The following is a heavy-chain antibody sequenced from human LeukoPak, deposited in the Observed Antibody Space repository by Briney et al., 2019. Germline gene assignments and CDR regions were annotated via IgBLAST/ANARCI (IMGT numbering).Heavy chain of an antibody. D-gene: IGHD3-22*01. J-gene: IGHJ4*02. Sequence: GRSLRLSCAASGFTFDDYAMHWVRQAPGKGLEWVSGISWNSGSIGYADSVKGRFTISRDNAKNSLYLQMNSLRAEDTALYYCSKVGSSGYFSPDRFDYWGQGTLVTVSS. V-gene: IGHV3-9*01. CDR3: SKVGSSGYFSPDRFDY. CDR1: GFTFDDYA. CDR2: ISWNSGSI.